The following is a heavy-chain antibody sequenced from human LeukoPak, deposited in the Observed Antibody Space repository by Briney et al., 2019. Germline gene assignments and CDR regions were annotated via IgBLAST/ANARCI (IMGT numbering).Heavy chain of an antibody. V-gene: IGHV3-23*01. D-gene: IGHD3-10*01. CDR1: GFTFSSYA. CDR2: ISGSGGST. J-gene: IGHJ4*02. Sequence: GGSLRLSCAASGFTFSSYAMSWVRQAPGKGLEWVSAISGSGGSTYYADSVKGRFTISRDNSKNTLYLQMNSLRAEDTAVYYCAKAGQLLWFGESYYFDYWGPGTLVTVSS. CDR3: AKAGQLLWFGESYYFDY.